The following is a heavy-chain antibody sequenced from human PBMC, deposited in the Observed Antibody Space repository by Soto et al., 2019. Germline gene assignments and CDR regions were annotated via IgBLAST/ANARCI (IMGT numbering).Heavy chain of an antibody. CDR1: GFTFSNYA. J-gene: IGHJ4*02. CDR2: LTSGGGS. V-gene: IGHV3-23*01. CDR3: ARTDKFNSHSSGWANRFDY. D-gene: IGHD6-19*01. Sequence: ESGGGLVQPGGSLRLFCAASGFTFSNYAMTLVRQAPGKGLEWVSTLTSGGGSYYGDTVRGRFTISRDNSKSILYLQMNSLRAEDTAVYYRARTDKFNSHSSGWANRFDYWGQGTLVTVSS.